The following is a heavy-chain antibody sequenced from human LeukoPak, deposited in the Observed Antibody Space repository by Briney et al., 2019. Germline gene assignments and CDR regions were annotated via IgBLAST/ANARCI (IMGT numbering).Heavy chain of an antibody. V-gene: IGHV4-61*02. D-gene: IGHD6-6*01. J-gene: IGHJ6*03. CDR3: ARASIEYSSSSDQPYYYYYMDV. CDR2: IYTSGST. CDR1: GGSISSGSYY. Sequence: SETLSLTCTVSGGSISSGSYYWSWIRQPAGKGLEWIGRIYTSGSTNYNPSLKSRVTISVDTSKNQFSLKLSSVTAADTAVYYCARASIEYSSSSDQPYYYYYMDVWGKGTTVTVSS.